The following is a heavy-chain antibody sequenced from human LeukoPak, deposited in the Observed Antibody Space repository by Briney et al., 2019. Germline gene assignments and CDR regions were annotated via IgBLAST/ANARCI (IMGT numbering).Heavy chain of an antibody. CDR1: GFTFSSYW. D-gene: IGHD4-17*01. J-gene: IGHJ4*02. CDR3: AKDLTTVTSQGDY. Sequence: GGSLRLSCAASGFTFSSYWMNWVRQAPGKGLEWVASINQDGSEKYYLDSVKGRFTISRDNSNNTLYLQMNSLRAEDTAVYYCAKDLTTVTSQGDYWGQGTLVTVSS. V-gene: IGHV3-7*01. CDR2: INQDGSEK.